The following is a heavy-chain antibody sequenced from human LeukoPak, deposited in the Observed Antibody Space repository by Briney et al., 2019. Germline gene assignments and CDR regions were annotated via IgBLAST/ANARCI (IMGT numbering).Heavy chain of an antibody. CDR1: GFIFSDYY. CDR3: ARYYYDSSGYCFYYYYYMDV. V-gene: IGHV3-11*04. Sequence: GGSLRLSCAASGFIFSDYYMSWIRQAPGKGLEWVSYISSSGSTIYYADSVKGRFTISRDNAKNSLYLQMNSLRAEDTAVYYCARYYYDSSGYCFYYYYYMDVWGKGTTVTVSS. D-gene: IGHD3-22*01. CDR2: ISSSGSTI. J-gene: IGHJ6*03.